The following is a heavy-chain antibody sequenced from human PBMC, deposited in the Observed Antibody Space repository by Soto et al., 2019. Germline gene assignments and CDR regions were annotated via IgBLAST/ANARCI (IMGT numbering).Heavy chain of an antibody. V-gene: IGHV1-69*06. Sequence: SVKVSCKASGYTFTSYYMHWVRQAPGQGLEWMGGIIPIFGTANYAQKFQGRVTITADKSTSTAYMELSSLRSEDTAVYYCATLGDCGGDCYSGHWGQGTLVTVSS. CDR3: ATLGDCGGDCYSGH. CDR1: GYTFTSYY. CDR2: IIPIFGTA. J-gene: IGHJ4*02. D-gene: IGHD2-21*02.